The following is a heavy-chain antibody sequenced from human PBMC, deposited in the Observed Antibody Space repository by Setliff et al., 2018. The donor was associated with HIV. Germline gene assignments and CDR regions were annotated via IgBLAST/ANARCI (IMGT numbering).Heavy chain of an antibody. Sequence: GASVKVSCKASGYTFTSYAMHWVRQAPGQRLEWMGWINAGNGNTKYSQKFQGRVTITADKSTSTAYMELSSLRSEDTAVYYCAIKLGYCSGGSCYSDYWGQGTLVTVSS. CDR3: AIKLGYCSGGSCYSDY. CDR2: INAGNGNT. D-gene: IGHD2-15*01. J-gene: IGHJ4*02. V-gene: IGHV1-3*01. CDR1: GYTFTSYA.